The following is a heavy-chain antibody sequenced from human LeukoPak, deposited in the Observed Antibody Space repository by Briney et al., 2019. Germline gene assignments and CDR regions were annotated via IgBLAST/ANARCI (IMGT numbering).Heavy chain of an antibody. J-gene: IGHJ4*02. D-gene: IGHD3-22*01. CDR1: GDSISSHY. V-gene: IGHV4-39*01. Sequence: SETLSLTCTVSGDSISSHYWGWIRQPPGKGLEWIGSIYYSGSTYYNPSLKSRVTISVDTSKNQFSLKLSSVTAADTAVYYCARNGYYDSSLFDYWGQGTLVTVSS. CDR3: ARNGYYDSSLFDY. CDR2: IYYSGST.